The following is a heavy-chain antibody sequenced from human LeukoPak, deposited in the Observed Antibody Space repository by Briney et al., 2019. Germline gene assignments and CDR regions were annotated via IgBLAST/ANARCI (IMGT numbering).Heavy chain of an antibody. V-gene: IGHV4-34*01. CDR2: INHSGST. D-gene: IGHD3-10*01. CDR3: ARQGPYGSGSYYPRVPRVDY. Sequence: SETLSLTCAVYGGSFSGYYWSWIRQPPGKGLEWIGEINHSGSTNYNPSLKSRVTISVDTSKNQFSLKLSSVTAADTAVYYCARQGPYGSGSYYPRVPRVDYWGQGTLVTVSS. J-gene: IGHJ4*02. CDR1: GGSFSGYY.